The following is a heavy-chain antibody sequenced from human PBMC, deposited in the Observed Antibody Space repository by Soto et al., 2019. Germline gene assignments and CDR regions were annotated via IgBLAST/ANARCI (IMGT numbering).Heavy chain of an antibody. CDR1: GGSVRSGSYY. CDR3: ARERTGDPTFFDY. V-gene: IGHV4-61*01. CDR2: IYYTGTA. D-gene: IGHD1-1*01. J-gene: IGHJ4*02. Sequence: SETLSLTCTVSGGSVRSGSYYWSWIRQPPGKGLEWIGFIYYTGTANYNPSLKSRVTISVDTSKNQFSLNLLSLTAADTAVYYCARERTGDPTFFDYWGQGALVTVSS.